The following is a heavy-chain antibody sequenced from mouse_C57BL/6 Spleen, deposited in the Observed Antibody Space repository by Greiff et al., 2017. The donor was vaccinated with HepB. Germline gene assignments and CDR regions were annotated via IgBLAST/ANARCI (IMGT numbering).Heavy chain of an antibody. CDR1: GYTFTSYW. CDR3: ARVPIYDGFDY. CDR2: INPSNGGT. V-gene: IGHV1-53*01. D-gene: IGHD2-3*01. J-gene: IGHJ2*01. Sequence: VQLQQPGTELVKPGASVKLSCKASGYTFTSYWMHWVKQRPGQGLEWIGNINPSNGGTNYNEKFKSKATLTVDKSSSKAYMHLSSLTSEDSAVYFCARVPIYDGFDYWGQGTTLTVSS.